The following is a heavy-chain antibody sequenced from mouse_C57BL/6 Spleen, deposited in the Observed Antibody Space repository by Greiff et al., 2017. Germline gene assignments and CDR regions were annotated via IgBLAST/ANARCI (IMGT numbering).Heavy chain of an antibody. CDR1: GYTFTSYW. CDR3: AIIYYDYGSFAH. J-gene: IGHJ3*01. D-gene: IGHD2-4*01. CDR2: IHPNSGST. Sequence: VQLQQPGAELGKPGASVKLSCKASGYTFTSYWMHWVKQRPGQGLEWIGMIHPNSGSTNYNEKFKSKATLTVDKSSSTAYMQLSSLTSEDSAVYYCAIIYYDYGSFAHWGQGTLVTVSA. V-gene: IGHV1-64*01.